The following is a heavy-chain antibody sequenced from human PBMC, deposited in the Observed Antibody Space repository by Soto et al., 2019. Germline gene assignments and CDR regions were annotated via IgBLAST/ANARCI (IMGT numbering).Heavy chain of an antibody. CDR2: ISYDGSNK. CDR3: AKEGQWLVLDYYYYMDV. V-gene: IGHV3-30*18. Sequence: GGSLRLSCAASGFTFSSYGMHWVRQAPGKGLEWVAVISYDGSNKYYADSVKGRFTISRDNSKNTLYLQMNSLRAEDTAVYYCAKEGQWLVLDYYYYMDVWGKGTTVTVSS. D-gene: IGHD6-19*01. J-gene: IGHJ6*03. CDR1: GFTFSSYG.